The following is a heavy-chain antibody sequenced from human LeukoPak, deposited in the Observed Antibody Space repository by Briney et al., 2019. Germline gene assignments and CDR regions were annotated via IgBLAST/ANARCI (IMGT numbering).Heavy chain of an antibody. V-gene: IGHV3-30*02. J-gene: IGHJ6*03. CDR3: AKDGRYCSSTSCYRGQVGYMDV. CDR2: IRYDGSNK. Sequence: GRSLRLSCAASGFTFDDYAMHWVRQAPGKGLEWVAFIRYDGSNKYYADSVKGRFTISRDNSKNTLYLQMNSLRAEDTAVYYCAKDGRYCSSTSCYRGQVGYMDVWGKGTTVTVSS. CDR1: GFTFDDYA. D-gene: IGHD2-2*02.